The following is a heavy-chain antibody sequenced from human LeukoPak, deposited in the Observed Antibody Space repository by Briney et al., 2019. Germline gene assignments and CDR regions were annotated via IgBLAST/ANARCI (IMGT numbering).Heavy chain of an antibody. D-gene: IGHD3-22*01. Sequence: ASVKVSCKASGYTFTSYYMHWVRQAPGQGLEWMGIINPSGGSTSYARKFKGRVTMPRDMSTSTVYMELSSLRSEDKAVYYCARDQSYYDSSPRAFFDYWGQGTLVTVSS. CDR2: INPSGGST. J-gene: IGHJ4*02. CDR1: GYTFTSYY. CDR3: ARDQSYYDSSPRAFFDY. V-gene: IGHV1-46*01.